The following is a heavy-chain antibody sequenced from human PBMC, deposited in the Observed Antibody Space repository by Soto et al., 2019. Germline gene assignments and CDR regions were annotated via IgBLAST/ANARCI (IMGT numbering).Heavy chain of an antibody. V-gene: IGHV1-2*04. CDR2: INPNSGGT. CDR1: GYTFTGYY. J-gene: IGHJ6*02. D-gene: IGHD3-10*01. Sequence: QVQLVQSGAEVKKPGASVKVSCKASGYTFTGYYMHWVRQAPGQGLEWMGWINPNSGGTNYAQKCQGWVTMTRDTSISTAYMELSRLRSDDTAVYYCARVGAFFGSGSYYKGYYGMDVWGQGTTVTVSS. CDR3: ARVGAFFGSGSYYKGYYGMDV.